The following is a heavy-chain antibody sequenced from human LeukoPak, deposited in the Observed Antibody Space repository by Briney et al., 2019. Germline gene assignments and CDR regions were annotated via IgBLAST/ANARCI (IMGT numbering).Heavy chain of an antibody. Sequence: GSLRLSCAASGFAVSSNYMSWVRQAPGKGLEWVSIIYSGGSTYYAGSVKGRFTISRDNSKNTLSLQLNSLRAEDTAVYYCARVLGSVLDYWGQGTLVTVSS. J-gene: IGHJ4*02. D-gene: IGHD3-10*01. CDR1: GFAVSSNY. V-gene: IGHV3-53*01. CDR2: IYSGGST. CDR3: ARVLGSVLDY.